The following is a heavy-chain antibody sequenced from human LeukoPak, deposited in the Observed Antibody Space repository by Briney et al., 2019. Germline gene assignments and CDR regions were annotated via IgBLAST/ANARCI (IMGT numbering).Heavy chain of an antibody. J-gene: IGHJ4*02. Sequence: ASVKVSCKASGYTFNRSDINWVRQATGQGREGMGWMNPNSGYTGYVQKLQRRVTMNRNTSITTAYMELSSLRSEDTAVYYCARGVTYCSSTGCYTLDYWGQGTLVTVSS. CDR1: GYTFNRSD. V-gene: IGHV1-8*01. CDR3: ARGVTYCSSTGCYTLDY. CDR2: MNPNSGYT. D-gene: IGHD2-2*02.